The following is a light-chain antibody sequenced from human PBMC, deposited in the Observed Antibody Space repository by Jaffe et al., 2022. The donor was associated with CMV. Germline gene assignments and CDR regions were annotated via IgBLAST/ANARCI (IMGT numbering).Light chain of an antibody. V-gene: IGKV1-5*03. CDR2: LAS. CDR3: QQYNTYWT. Sequence: DIQMTQSPSTLSASVGDRVTITCRASQSISTWLAWYQLKPGKAPKLLIYLASRLESGVPSRFSGSGSGTEFTLTISRLQPDDFATYYCQQYNTYWTFGQGTKVDIK. CDR1: QSISTW. J-gene: IGKJ1*01.